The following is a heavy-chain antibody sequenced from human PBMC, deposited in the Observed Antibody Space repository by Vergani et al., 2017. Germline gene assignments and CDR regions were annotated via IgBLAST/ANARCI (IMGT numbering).Heavy chain of an antibody. CDR1: GITFWKFG. Sequence: EVDLVESGGGLAQPGGSLRLSCEASGITFWKFGMHWVRQGPGKGLEWVSGISWNSGAVDYADSVRGRFTISRDNAKNSLYLQMNSLRAEDTAVYYCARATLAADFDYWGQGTLVTVSS. J-gene: IGHJ4*02. CDR2: ISWNSGAV. D-gene: IGHD6-19*01. V-gene: IGHV3-9*01. CDR3: ARATLAADFDY.